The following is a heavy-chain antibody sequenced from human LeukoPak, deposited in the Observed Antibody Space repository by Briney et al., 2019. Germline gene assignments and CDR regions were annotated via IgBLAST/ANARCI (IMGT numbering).Heavy chain of an antibody. V-gene: IGHV3-7*05. CDR2: IKHDGGET. Sequence: GGSLRLSCAASGFTFSRYFMNWVRQAPGKGLEWVANIKHDGGETYYVDSVKGRFTISRDNAKNSLYLQMNGLRAEDTAVYYCARGLYYDSSAYFDFWGQGSLVTVSS. J-gene: IGHJ4*02. D-gene: IGHD3-22*01. CDR3: ARGLYYDSSAYFDF. CDR1: GFTFSRYF.